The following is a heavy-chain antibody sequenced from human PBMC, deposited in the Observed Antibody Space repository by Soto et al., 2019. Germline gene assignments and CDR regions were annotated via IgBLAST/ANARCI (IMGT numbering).Heavy chain of an antibody. CDR2: MNPKSGDA. Sequence: QVQLVQSGAEVKKPGASVKVSCKASGYTFTSNDIYWLRQAPGQGPEWMGWMNPKSGDARDAQKFQDRLIMTRDTSITTAYMELTSLTSEDTAVYYCARGRPGGGVKRSWFDPWGQGTLVTVSS. D-gene: IGHD2-8*02. V-gene: IGHV1-8*01. J-gene: IGHJ5*02. CDR3: ARGRPGGGVKRSWFDP. CDR1: GYTFTSND.